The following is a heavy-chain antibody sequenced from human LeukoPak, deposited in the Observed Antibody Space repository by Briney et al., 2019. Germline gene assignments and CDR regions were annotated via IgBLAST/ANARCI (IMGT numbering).Heavy chain of an antibody. CDR3: AKAVWDDFWSLNWFDP. D-gene: IGHD3-3*01. Sequence: GGSLRLSCAASGFTFSSYGMHWVRQAPGKGLEWVAFIRYDGSNKYYADSVKGRFTISRDNSKNTLYLQMNSLRAEDTAVYYCAKAVWDDFWSLNWFDPWGQGTLVTVSS. V-gene: IGHV3-30*02. CDR1: GFTFSSYG. J-gene: IGHJ5*02. CDR2: IRYDGSNK.